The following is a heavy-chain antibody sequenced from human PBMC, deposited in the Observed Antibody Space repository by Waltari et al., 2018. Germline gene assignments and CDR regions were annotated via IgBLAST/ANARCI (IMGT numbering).Heavy chain of an antibody. Sequence: QVQLQQWGAGLLKPSETLSLTCAVYGGSFSGYYWRWIRQPPGKGLEWIGEINHSGSTNYNPSLKSRVTISVDTSKNQFSLKLSSVTAADTAVYYCARGVDPVVPAAIGYFDYWGQGTLVTVSS. CDR1: GGSFSGYY. D-gene: IGHD2-2*01. CDR3: ARGVDPVVPAAIGYFDY. V-gene: IGHV4-34*01. CDR2: INHSGST. J-gene: IGHJ4*02.